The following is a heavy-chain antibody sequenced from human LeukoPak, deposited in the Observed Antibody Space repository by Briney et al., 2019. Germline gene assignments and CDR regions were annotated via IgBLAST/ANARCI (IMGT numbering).Heavy chain of an antibody. CDR1: SGTISSSSYF. CDR2: IYYTGST. Sequence: SETLSLTCNVSSGTISSSSYFWGWIRQPPGNGLEWIGNIYYTGSTHYNPSLKSRLTISVDTSKNQFSLKLSSVTAADTAVYYCAQLGDYGDYWGQGTLVTVSS. J-gene: IGHJ4*02. D-gene: IGHD4-17*01. CDR3: AQLGDYGDY. V-gene: IGHV4-39*01.